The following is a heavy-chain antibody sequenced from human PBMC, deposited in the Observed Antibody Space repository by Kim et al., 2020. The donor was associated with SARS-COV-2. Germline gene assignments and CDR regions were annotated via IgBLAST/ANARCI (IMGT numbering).Heavy chain of an antibody. D-gene: IGHD3-22*01. J-gene: IGHJ4*02. CDR1: GGTFSSYT. V-gene: IGHV1-69*04. CDR2: IIPILGIA. CDR3: ARERGDYMIVPTTTTFDY. Sequence: SVKVSCKASGGTFSSYTISWVRQAPAQGLEWMGRIIPILGIANYAQKFQGRVSITADKSTSTAYMELSSLRSEDTAVYYCARERGDYMIVPTTTTFDYWRQGTLVTVSS.